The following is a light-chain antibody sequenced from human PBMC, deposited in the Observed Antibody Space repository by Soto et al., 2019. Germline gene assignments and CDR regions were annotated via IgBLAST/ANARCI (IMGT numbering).Light chain of an antibody. J-gene: IGLJ2*01. CDR1: SSDVGGYNY. Sequence: QSALTQPPSASGSLGQSVTISCTGTSSDVGGYNYVSWHQQHPGKAPKVIITEVSNRPSGVSDRFSGSKSGNTASLTISGLQAEDEADYYCSSYVNYNTFVIFGGGTKLTVL. CDR3: SSYVNYNTFVI. V-gene: IGLV2-8*01. CDR2: EVS.